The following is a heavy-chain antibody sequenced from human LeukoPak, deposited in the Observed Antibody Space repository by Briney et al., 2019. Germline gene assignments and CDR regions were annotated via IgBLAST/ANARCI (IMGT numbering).Heavy chain of an antibody. CDR1: GFTFSSHS. CDR3: ARKHPTPHYYSYYYMDV. J-gene: IGHJ6*03. V-gene: IGHV3-48*01. Sequence: GGSLRLSCAASGFTFSSHSMNWVRQAPGKGLEWVSYISRGSSTIYYADSVKGRFTISRDNAKNSMYLQMHSLRAEDTAVYYCARKHPTPHYYSYYYMDVWGKGTTVTVSS. CDR2: ISRGSSTI. D-gene: IGHD4-23*01.